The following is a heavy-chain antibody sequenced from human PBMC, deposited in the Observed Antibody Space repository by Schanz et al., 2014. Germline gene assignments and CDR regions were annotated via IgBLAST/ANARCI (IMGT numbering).Heavy chain of an antibody. CDR1: FTFSFYC. V-gene: IGHV3-9*01. J-gene: IGHJ5*02. Sequence: FTFSFYCMHWVLQAPGKCLEWVSSITWNSGGIGYADSVKGRFTISRDNAKNMLYVQMNSLRAEETLVYYRAKGKMRKTWVDWVDAWGQGTMVNGSS. D-gene: IGHD1-26*01. CDR3: AKGKMRKTWVDWVDA. CDR2: ITWNSGGI.